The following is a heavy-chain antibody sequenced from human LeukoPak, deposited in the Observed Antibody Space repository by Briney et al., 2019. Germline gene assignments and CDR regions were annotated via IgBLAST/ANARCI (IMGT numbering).Heavy chain of an antibody. D-gene: IGHD3-9*01. CDR3: ARDRGYDILTGYYEYYMDV. J-gene: IGHJ6*03. Sequence: PGGSLRLSCAASGFTFSDYYMSWIRLAPGKGLEWVSYISSSGSTIYYADSVKGRFTISRDNAKNSLYLQMNSLRAEDTAVYYCARDRGYDILTGYYEYYMDVWGKGTTVTVSS. CDR2: ISSSGSTI. CDR1: GFTFSDYY. V-gene: IGHV3-11*01.